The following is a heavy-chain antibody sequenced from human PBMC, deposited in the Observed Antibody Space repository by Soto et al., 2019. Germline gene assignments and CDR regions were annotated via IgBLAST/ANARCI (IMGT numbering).Heavy chain of an antibody. V-gene: IGHV3-23*01. D-gene: IGHD3-3*01. CDR3: EKDRGSGYYALDY. J-gene: IGHJ4*02. CDR1: GFTFSSYA. Sequence: EVQLLESGGGLVQPGGSLRLSCAASGFTFSSYAMSWVRQAPGKGLEWVAAISGSGGSTYYADSVKGRFTISRDNSKNTLYLHMNSLKAEDTDLYYCEKDRGSGYYALDYWGQGTLVTVSS. CDR2: ISGSGGST.